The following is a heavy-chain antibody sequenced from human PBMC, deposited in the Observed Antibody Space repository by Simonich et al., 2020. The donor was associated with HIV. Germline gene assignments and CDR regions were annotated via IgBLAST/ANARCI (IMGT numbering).Heavy chain of an antibody. J-gene: IGHJ6*03. CDR2: INQSGST. CDR3: VRGPVVVLVATPQSYYYMDV. V-gene: IGHV4-34*01. CDR1: GGSFSGYH. Sequence: QVQLQQWGAGLLKPSETLSLTCAVYGGSFSGYHWSWIRQPPGKGLEWIGDINQSGSTNYNPSLKSRVTISVDTSKNQFSLKLSSVTAADTAVYYCVRGPVVVLVATPQSYYYMDVWGKGTTVTVSS. D-gene: IGHD2-15*01.